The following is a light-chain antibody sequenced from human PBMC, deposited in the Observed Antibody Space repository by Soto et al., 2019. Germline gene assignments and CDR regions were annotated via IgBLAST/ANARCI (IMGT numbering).Light chain of an antibody. CDR3: QQYKTYSQWT. Sequence: DMQLTQSPSTLSASVGDRVTITCRASESINNWLAWLQQKPGRAPKVLIFDASTLESGVPSRFSGSKSGTEFTLAISSLQPDDSTNYYCQQYKTYSQWTFGQGTKVDIK. J-gene: IGKJ1*01. CDR1: ESINNW. CDR2: DAS. V-gene: IGKV1-5*01.